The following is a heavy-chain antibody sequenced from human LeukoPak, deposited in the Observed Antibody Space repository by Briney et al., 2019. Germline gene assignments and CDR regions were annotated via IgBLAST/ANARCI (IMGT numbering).Heavy chain of an antibody. CDR1: GDSISNYH. D-gene: IGHD6-19*01. V-gene: IGHV4-4*07. CDR2: SHSSGRT. Sequence: PSETLSLTCSVSGDSISNYHWSWIRQPAGKGLEWIGQSHSSGRTNYNPPLESRVTVSIDTPENEFSLTIRSVTAADTAIYYCARRDITSGWSFNYWGRGILVIVS. J-gene: IGHJ4*02. CDR3: ARRDITSGWSFNY.